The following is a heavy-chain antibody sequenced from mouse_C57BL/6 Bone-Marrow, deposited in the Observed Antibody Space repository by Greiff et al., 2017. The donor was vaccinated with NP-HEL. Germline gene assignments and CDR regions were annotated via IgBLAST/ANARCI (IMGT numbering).Heavy chain of an antibody. Sequence: QVQLKQSGAELVKPGASVKISCKASGYEFSNYWMNWVKQRPGQGLEWIGQIYPGDGDTNYNGKFKDKATLTADKSSSTAYMQLGGLTSEDSAVYFCARGAYGGQGTLVTVSA. V-gene: IGHV1-80*01. CDR2: IYPGDGDT. J-gene: IGHJ3*01. CDR3: ARGAY. CDR1: GYEFSNYW.